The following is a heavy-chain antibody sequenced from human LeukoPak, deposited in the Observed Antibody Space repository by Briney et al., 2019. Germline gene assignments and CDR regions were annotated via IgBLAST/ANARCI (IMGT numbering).Heavy chain of an antibody. V-gene: IGHV4-34*01. Sequence: PSETLSLTCAVYGGPFSGCYWSWIRQPPGKGLEWSEEINHSGSTNYNPSLKSRVTMSVDTSKNQFSLKLSSVTAADTAVYYCARDIRAYYYDSSGSYYFDYWGQGTLVTVSS. CDR1: GGPFSGCY. CDR3: ARDIRAYYYDSSGSYYFDY. D-gene: IGHD3-22*01. CDR2: INHSGST. J-gene: IGHJ4*02.